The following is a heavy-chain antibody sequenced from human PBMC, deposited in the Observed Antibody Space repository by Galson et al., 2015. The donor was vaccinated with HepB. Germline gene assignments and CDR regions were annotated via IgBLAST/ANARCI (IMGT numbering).Heavy chain of an antibody. J-gene: IGHJ4*02. Sequence: SVKVSCKASGYTFTDYFLHWVRQAPGQAPGQGLEWMGRINPNSGGTDYAQKFQGRVTMTRDTSISTAYMELSSLRSDDTVVYYCARGNFNDRHFDYWGQGTLVTVSS. CDR3: ARGNFNDRHFDY. CDR1: GYTFTDYF. D-gene: IGHD1-1*01. CDR2: INPNSGGT. V-gene: IGHV1-2*05.